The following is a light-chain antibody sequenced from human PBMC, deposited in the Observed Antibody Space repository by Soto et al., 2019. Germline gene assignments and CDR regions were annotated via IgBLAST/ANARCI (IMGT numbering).Light chain of an antibody. J-gene: IGKJ2*01. CDR1: QGIAND. CDR2: RAS. V-gene: IGKV3-15*01. CDR3: QHYNFWPHT. Sequence: MTQSPSSLSASVGDRVTITCRASQGIANDLAWYQQKPGQAPRLLIYRASTRATGVPARFSGSGSGTEFTLTISSLQSEDVSVYFCQHYNFWPHTFGQGTKVDIK.